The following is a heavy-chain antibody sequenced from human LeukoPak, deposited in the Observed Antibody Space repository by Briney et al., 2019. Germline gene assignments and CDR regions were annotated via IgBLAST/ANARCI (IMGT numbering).Heavy chain of an antibody. D-gene: IGHD3-3*01. Sequence: GGSLRLSCAASGFIFTDYFMSWVRQAPGKGLEWVASIKHDGSEKYYVDSVRGRFTISRDNTKNLLYLQMSSLRAEDTAVYYCATDRGWRTSGYYLYYFEYWGQGTLVTFSS. CDR2: IKHDGSEK. J-gene: IGHJ4*02. V-gene: IGHV3-7*01. CDR3: ATDRGWRTSGYYLYYFEY. CDR1: GFIFTDYF.